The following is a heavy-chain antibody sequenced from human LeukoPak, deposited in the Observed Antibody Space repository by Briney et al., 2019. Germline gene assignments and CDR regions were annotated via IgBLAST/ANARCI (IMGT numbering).Heavy chain of an antibody. Sequence: PGGSLRLSCAASGFTFSSYAMSWVRQAPGKGLEWVSAISGSGGSTYYADSVKGRFTISRDNSKNTLYLQMNSLRAEDTAVYYCAKGTVLLWFGEPMYYFDYWGQGTLVTVSS. D-gene: IGHD3-10*01. CDR1: GFTFSSYA. CDR3: AKGTVLLWFGEPMYYFDY. CDR2: ISGSGGST. J-gene: IGHJ4*02. V-gene: IGHV3-23*01.